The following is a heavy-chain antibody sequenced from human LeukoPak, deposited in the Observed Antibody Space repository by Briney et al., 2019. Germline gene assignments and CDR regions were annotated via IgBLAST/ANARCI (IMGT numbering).Heavy chain of an antibody. D-gene: IGHD4-17*01. Sequence: SETLSLTCTVSDGSITNYDWSWVRQPPGKGLEFIGHVHYSGTANYNPSLRSRVTISIDTSKKHFFLKLKSATAADTAVYYCARGYGDFRVEGRYFHSWGQGTLVTVSS. CDR1: DGSITNYD. CDR2: VHYSGTA. CDR3: ARGYGDFRVEGRYFHS. J-gene: IGHJ4*02. V-gene: IGHV4-59*01.